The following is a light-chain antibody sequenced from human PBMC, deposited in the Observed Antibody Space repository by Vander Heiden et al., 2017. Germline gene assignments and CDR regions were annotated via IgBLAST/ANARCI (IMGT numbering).Light chain of an antibody. CDR2: EVS. CDR3: SSYTRSSTNNYV. J-gene: IGLJ1*01. CDR1: SSDVGGYNY. Sequence: QSALTQPASVSGSPGQSITISCTGTSSDVGGYNYVSWYQQHPGKATKLMIYEVSNRLSGVANRFSCSKSGNTASLTISGLQAEEEADYYCSSYTRSSTNNYVFGTGTKVTVL. V-gene: IGLV2-14*01.